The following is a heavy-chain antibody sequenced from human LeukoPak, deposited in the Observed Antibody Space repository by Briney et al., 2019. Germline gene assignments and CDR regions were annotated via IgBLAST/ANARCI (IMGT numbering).Heavy chain of an antibody. CDR3: ARQYSSGWH. D-gene: IGHD6-19*01. CDR2: INSDGSST. CDR1: GFTFSSYA. V-gene: IGHV3-74*01. J-gene: IGHJ4*02. Sequence: TGGSLRLSCVASGFTFSSYAMNWVRQAPGKGLVWVSRINSDGSSTSYADSVKGRFTISRDNAKNTLYLQMNSLRAEDTAVYYCARQYSSGWHWGQGTLVTVSS.